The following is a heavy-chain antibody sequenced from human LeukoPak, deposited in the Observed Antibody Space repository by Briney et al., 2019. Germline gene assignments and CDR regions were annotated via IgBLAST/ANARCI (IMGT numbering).Heavy chain of an antibody. CDR2: IYPGDSDT. D-gene: IGHD2-2*01. J-gene: IGHJ5*02. Sequence: GGSLKISCKGSGYSFTSYWIGWVRQMPGKGLEWMGIIYPGDSDTRYSPSFQGQVTISADKSISTAYLQWSSLKASGTAMSYCARPHCYSTSCWFDPWGGGALVTVSS. CDR3: ARPHCYSTSCWFDP. CDR1: GYSFTSYW. V-gene: IGHV5-51*01.